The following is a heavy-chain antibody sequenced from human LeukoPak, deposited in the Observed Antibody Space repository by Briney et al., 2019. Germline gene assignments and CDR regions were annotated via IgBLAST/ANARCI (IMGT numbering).Heavy chain of an antibody. V-gene: IGHV4-59*01. CDR3: ARGDSFPSHYYYYMDV. J-gene: IGHJ6*03. D-gene: IGHD2-21*02. Sequence: PSETLSLTCTVSGASIYNYFWSWVRQPPGKGLEWIGYIYHSGSTNYNPSLESRVTMSIDMWADQFSLKLTSVTAADTAVYFCARGDSFPSHYYYYMDVWGKGTTVTVSS. CDR2: IYHSGST. CDR1: GASIYNYF.